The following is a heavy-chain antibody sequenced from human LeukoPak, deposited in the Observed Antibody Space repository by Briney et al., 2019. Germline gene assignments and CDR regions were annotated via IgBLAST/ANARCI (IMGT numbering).Heavy chain of an antibody. J-gene: IGHJ3*02. CDR2: ISSDGTNT. CDR1: GFTFSSHW. Sequence: QAGGSPRLSCAASGFTFSSHWMHWVRQAPGKGLVWVSRISSDGTNTNYADSVKGRFTISRDNAKNTLYLQMNSLRAEDTAVYYCAKDAFDIWGQGTMVTVSS. CDR3: AKDAFDI. V-gene: IGHV3-74*01.